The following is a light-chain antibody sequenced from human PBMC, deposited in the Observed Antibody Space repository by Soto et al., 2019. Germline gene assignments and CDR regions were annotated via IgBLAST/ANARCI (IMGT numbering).Light chain of an antibody. Sequence: QAVVTQESSLTVSPGGTVTVTCGSSTGAATGGHYPYWFQQKPGQAPRTLIYDTFHKHSWTPARFSGSLLGGKAALTLSGAQPEDEAEYYCLVVYIGPLVFGGGTKLTVL. V-gene: IGLV7-46*01. CDR3: LVVYIGPLV. J-gene: IGLJ2*01. CDR1: TGAATGGHY. CDR2: DTF.